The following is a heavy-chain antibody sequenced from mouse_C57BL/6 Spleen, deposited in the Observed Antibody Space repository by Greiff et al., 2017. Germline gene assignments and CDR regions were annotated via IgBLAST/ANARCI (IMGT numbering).Heavy chain of an antibody. CDR2: ISYDGSN. D-gene: IGHD1-1*01. J-gene: IGHJ2*01. CDR1: GYSITSGYY. V-gene: IGHV3-6*01. Sequence: DVQLQESGPGLVKPSQSLSLTCSVTGYSITSGYYWNWIRQFPGNKLEWMGYISYDGSNNYNPSLKNRISSTRDTSKNQFFLKLNSVTTEDTATYYCARARVLLPFDYWGQGTTLTVSS. CDR3: ARARVLLPFDY.